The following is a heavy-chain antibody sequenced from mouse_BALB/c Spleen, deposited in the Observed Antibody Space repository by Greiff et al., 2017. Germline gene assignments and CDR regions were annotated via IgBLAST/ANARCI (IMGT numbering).Heavy chain of an antibody. Sequence: EVKVIESGGGLVQPGGSLNLSCAASGFDFSRYWMSWARQAPGKGQEWIGEINPGSSTINYTPSLKDKFIISRDNAKNTLYLQMSKVRSEDTALYYCARLEARGYAMDYWGQGTSVTVSS. CDR2: INPGSSTI. CDR3: ARLEARGYAMDY. D-gene: IGHD3-1*01. V-gene: IGHV4-2*02. CDR1: GFDFSRYW. J-gene: IGHJ4*01.